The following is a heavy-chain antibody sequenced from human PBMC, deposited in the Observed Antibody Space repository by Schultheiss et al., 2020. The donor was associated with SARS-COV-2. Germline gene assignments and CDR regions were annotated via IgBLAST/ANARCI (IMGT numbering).Heavy chain of an antibody. CDR2: ISTSGRT. CDR3: ARDNCVGDCYAFDY. J-gene: IGHJ4*02. CDR1: GGSISSYY. Sequence: SETLSLTCTVSGGSISSYYWSWIRQPAGKGLEWIGRISTSGRTNYNPSLKSRVTMSVDTSKNEFSLKLTSVTAADTAVYYCARDNCVGDCYAFDYWGQGTLVTVSS. D-gene: IGHD2-21*02. V-gene: IGHV4-4*07.